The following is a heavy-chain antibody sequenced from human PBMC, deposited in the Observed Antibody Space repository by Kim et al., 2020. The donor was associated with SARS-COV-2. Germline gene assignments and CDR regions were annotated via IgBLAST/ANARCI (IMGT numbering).Heavy chain of an antibody. D-gene: IGHD6-13*01. CDR3: ARSVAGRFVY. V-gene: IGHV3-48*02. CDR1: GFTFNIYS. Sequence: GGSLRLSCAASGFTFNIYSMNWVRQTPVKGLEWVSYITSDEKTIYYADSVRGRFTISRDNAKNLVYLHMNSLRDEDTAIYYCARSVAGRFVYLGQGTLVTVSS. CDR2: ITSDEKTI. J-gene: IGHJ4*02.